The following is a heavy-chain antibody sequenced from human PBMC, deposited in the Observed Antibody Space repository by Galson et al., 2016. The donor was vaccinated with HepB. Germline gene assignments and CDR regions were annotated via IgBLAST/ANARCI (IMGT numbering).Heavy chain of an antibody. CDR1: GYSFTDYW. J-gene: IGHJ4*02. Sequence: QSGAEVKKPGESLRISCKGSGYSFTDYWINWVRQMPGKGLEWMGRINPSDSYANYSPSFQGHVTISADKSNSTAYLQWRSLKASDTALYYCATLEWLHDYWGQGTLVTVSS. V-gene: IGHV5-10-1*01. CDR3: ATLEWLHDY. D-gene: IGHD3-3*01. CDR2: INPSDSYA.